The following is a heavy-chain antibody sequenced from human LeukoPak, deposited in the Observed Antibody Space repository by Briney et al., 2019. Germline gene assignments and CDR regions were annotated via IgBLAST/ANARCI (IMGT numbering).Heavy chain of an antibody. CDR3: AKGNYYDRSGYYGLDY. CDR2: ISASGGST. J-gene: IGHJ4*02. CDR1: GFTFSSHA. V-gene: IGHV3-23*01. D-gene: IGHD3-22*01. Sequence: GGSLRLSCAASGFTFSSHAMSWVRQAPGKGLEWVSPISASGGSTYYADSVKGRFTISRDNSKNMLYLQMNSLRAEDTAVYYCAKGNYYDRSGYYGLDYWGQGTLVTVSS.